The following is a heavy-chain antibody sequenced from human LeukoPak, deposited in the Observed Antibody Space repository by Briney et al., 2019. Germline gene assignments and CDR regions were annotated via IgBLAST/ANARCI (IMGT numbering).Heavy chain of an antibody. D-gene: IGHD2-8*02. CDR3: ARNSYWAWDY. J-gene: IGHJ4*02. V-gene: IGHV3-7*04. CDR2: IQQDGSDP. Sequence: GRSLRLSCVASGFTFTSHSMSWVRQAPGKGLEWVANIQQDGSDPSYVDSVKGRFTISRDNAKNSLSLQMNSLRADDTAVYYCARNSYWAWDYWGQGTLVTVSS. CDR1: GFTFTSHS.